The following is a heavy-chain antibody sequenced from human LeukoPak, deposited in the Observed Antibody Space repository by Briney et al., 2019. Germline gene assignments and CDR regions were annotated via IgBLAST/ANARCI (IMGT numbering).Heavy chain of an antibody. V-gene: IGHV3-23*01. J-gene: IGHJ3*02. CDR3: ASPAFGWEHPLEAFDI. Sequence: GGSLGLSCAASGFTFSTYAMNWVRQAPGKRLEWVSSITGSGRDTYYADSVKGRFTISRDNSKNTLYLQMNSLRAEDTAVYYCASPAFGWEHPLEAFDIWGQGTMVTVSS. CDR2: ITGSGRDT. CDR1: GFTFSTYA. D-gene: IGHD1-26*01.